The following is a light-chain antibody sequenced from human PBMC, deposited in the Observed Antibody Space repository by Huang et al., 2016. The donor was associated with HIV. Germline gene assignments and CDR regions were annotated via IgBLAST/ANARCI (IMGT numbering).Light chain of an antibody. V-gene: IGKV3-20*01. Sequence: EIVLTQSPGTLSLSPGERATLSGRASQSVNNNYLAWYQQKPGHAPRLLIYGASSRATGIPDRFSGSVSGTDFTLTIRRLEPEDFAVYYCQQYGGSPFTFGQGTRLEIK. CDR1: QSVNNNY. CDR3: QQYGGSPFT. J-gene: IGKJ5*01. CDR2: GAS.